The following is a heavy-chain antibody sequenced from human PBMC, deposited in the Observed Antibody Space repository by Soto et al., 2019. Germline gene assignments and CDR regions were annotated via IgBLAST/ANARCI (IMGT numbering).Heavy chain of an antibody. Sequence: SETLSLTCTVSGGSISSSSYYWGWIRQPPGKGLEWIGSIYYSGSTYYNPSLKSRVTISVDTSKNQFSLKLSSVTAADTAVYYCAILHLHDYYYYMDCWGKGTTVNVAS. V-gene: IGHV4-39*01. CDR2: IYYSGST. CDR1: GGSISSSSYY. J-gene: IGHJ6*03. CDR3: AILHLHDYYYYMDC.